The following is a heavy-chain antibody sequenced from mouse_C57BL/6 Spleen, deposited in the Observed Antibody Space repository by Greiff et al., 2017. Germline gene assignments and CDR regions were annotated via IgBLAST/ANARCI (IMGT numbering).Heavy chain of an antibody. Sequence: EVQLQQSGGGLVQPGGSMKLSCVASGFTFSNYWMNWVRQSPEKGLEWVAQIRLKSDNYATHYAESVKGRFTISRDDSKSSVYLQMNNLRAEDTGIYYCTSEDYYDAMDYWGQGTSVTVSS. CDR3: TSEDYYDAMDY. CDR1: GFTFSNYW. V-gene: IGHV6-3*01. D-gene: IGHD2-4*01. CDR2: IRLKSDNYAT. J-gene: IGHJ4*01.